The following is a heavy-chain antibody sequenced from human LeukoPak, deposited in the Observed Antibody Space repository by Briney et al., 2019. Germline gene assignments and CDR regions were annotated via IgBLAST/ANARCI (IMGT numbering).Heavy chain of an antibody. J-gene: IGHJ4*02. CDR1: GFTVSSNY. V-gene: IGHV3-23*01. D-gene: IGHD5-12*01. CDR2: ISGSGGST. Sequence: GGSLRLSCAASGFTVSSNYMSWVRQAPGKGLEWVSAISGSGGSTYYADSVKGRFTISRDNSKNTLYLQMNSLRAEDTAVYYCAKDESGYGPEGAFDYWGQGTLVTVSS. CDR3: AKDESGYGPEGAFDY.